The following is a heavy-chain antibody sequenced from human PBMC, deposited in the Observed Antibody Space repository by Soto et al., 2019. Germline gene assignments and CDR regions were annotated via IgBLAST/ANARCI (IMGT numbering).Heavy chain of an antibody. J-gene: IGHJ2*01. V-gene: IGHV1-18*01. CDR1: GYTFTNYG. CDR3: ATVSQEGGYFAL. CDR2: ISTYNGNT. Sequence: QVQLLQSGAEVKKPGASVKVSCRASGYTFTNYGISWVRQAPGQGLEWMGWISTYNGNTNYAQKLQGRVTVTTDTSTSTAYMELRSLRSDDTAVYYCATVSQEGGYFALWGRGTLVTVSS.